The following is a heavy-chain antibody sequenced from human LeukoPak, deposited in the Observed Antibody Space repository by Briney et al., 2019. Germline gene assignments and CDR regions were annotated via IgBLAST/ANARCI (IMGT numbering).Heavy chain of an antibody. CDR2: INPNSGGT. V-gene: IGHV1-2*02. Sequence: EASVKVSCKASGYTFTGYYMHWVRQAPGQGLEWMGWINPNSGGTNYAQKFQGRVTMTRDTSISTAYMELSRLRSDDTAVYYCARDLLYDSSGYYSDAFDIWGQGTMVTVSS. J-gene: IGHJ3*02. CDR1: GYTFTGYY. D-gene: IGHD3-22*01. CDR3: ARDLLYDSSGYYSDAFDI.